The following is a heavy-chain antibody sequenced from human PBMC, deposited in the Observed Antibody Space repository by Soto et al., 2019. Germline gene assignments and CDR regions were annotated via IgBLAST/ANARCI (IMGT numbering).Heavy chain of an antibody. Sequence: PSETLSLTCTVSGGSVSSGSYYWSWIRQPPGKGLEWIGYIYYTGSAYYNPSLKSRVTMSVDTSKNQFSLMVTSVTAADTAVYYCSSGGSSDLYDFCGQGTLVTVSS. CDR2: IYYTGSA. V-gene: IGHV4-61*01. CDR1: GGSVSSGSYY. J-gene: IGHJ4*02. CDR3: SSGGSSDLYDF. D-gene: IGHD1-26*01.